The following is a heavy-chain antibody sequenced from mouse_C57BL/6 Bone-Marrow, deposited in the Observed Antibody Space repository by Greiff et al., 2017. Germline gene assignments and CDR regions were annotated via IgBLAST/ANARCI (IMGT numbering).Heavy chain of an antibody. D-gene: IGHD1-2*01. V-gene: IGHV5-4*01. Sequence: EVQRVESGGGLVKPGGSLKLSCAASGFTFISYAMSWVRQTPEKRLEWVATISDGGSYTYYPDNVKGRFTISRDNAKNNLYLQMSHLKSEDTAMYYCARDNYYGPWFAYWGQGTLVTVSA. J-gene: IGHJ3*01. CDR1: GFTFISYA. CDR2: ISDGGSYT. CDR3: ARDNYYGPWFAY.